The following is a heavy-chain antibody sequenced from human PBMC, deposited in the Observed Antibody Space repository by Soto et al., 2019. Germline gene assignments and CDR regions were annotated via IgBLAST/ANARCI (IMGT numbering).Heavy chain of an antibody. V-gene: IGHV2-5*02. D-gene: IGHD6-13*01. Sequence: QITLKESGPTLVKPTQTLTLTCTFSGFSLTTSGVGVGWIRQPPGKALQWLALIYWDDDKRYRPSLKSRLTITKDTSKNLVVLTMTNMGPVDTSIYYCAQGYISIWYENNWFDPWDQAILVPVSS. CDR2: IYWDDDK. CDR3: AQGYISIWYENNWFDP. J-gene: IGHJ5*02. CDR1: GFSLTTSGVG.